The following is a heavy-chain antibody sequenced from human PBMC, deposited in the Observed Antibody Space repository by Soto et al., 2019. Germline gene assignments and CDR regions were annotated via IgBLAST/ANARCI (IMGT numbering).Heavy chain of an antibody. J-gene: IGHJ4*02. CDR1: GYTFSGHW. D-gene: IGHD6-19*01. CDR3: ARHGAAIWLGY. Sequence: GESLKISCKTSGYTFSGHWISWVRQVPGKGLQWMGNIDPSDSYITYNPAFRGHVTFSVDKSSSTAYLHWRSLGPSDTAIYYCARHGAAIWLGYWGQGTLVTVSS. CDR2: IDPSDSYI. V-gene: IGHV5-10-1*01.